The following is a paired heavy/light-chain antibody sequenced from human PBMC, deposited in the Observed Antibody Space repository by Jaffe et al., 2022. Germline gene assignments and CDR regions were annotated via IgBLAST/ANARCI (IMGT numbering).Light chain of an antibody. J-gene: IGKJ1*01. V-gene: IGKV1-17*01. CDR1: QGIRNY. CDR2: SAS. CDR3: LQHSSYPWT. Sequence: DIQMTQSPSSLSASVGDRVTITCRASQGIRNYLSWYQQKPGKALKRLIYSASSLQSGVPSRFSGSGSGTEFTLTMSSLQPEDSATYYCLQHSSYPWTFGQGTKVEIK.
Heavy chain of an antibody. Sequence: EVQLVESGGNLVQPGGSLRLSCAGSGFSFSDHYMDWVRQAPGRGLEWLGRVRDKVNHYTTEYAASVKGRFTMSRDDSKNSLYLQMNSLKTEDTAVYFCGKVGGWTTGGDPFDMWGQGTMVTVSS. D-gene: IGHD2-8*02. CDR3: GKVGGWTTGGDPFDM. CDR2: VRDKVNHYTT. CDR1: GFSFSDHY. J-gene: IGHJ3*02. V-gene: IGHV3-72*01.